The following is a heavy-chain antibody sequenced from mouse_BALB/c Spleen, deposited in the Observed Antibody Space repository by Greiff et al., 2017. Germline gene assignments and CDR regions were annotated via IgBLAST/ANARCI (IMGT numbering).Heavy chain of an antibody. CDR3: ARSGDGYYSDY. CDR2: INPGTGYT. V-gene: IGHV1-7*01. D-gene: IGHD2-3*01. J-gene: IGHJ2*01. Sequence: QVQLQQSGAELAKPGASVKMSCKASGYTFTGNWMPWVNQSLGKGREWIGYINPGTGYTEYNQKLKKKATLTADKSSSTAYMQLSSLTSEDSAVYYWARSGDGYYSDYGGQGTTLTVAS. CDR1: GYTFTGNW.